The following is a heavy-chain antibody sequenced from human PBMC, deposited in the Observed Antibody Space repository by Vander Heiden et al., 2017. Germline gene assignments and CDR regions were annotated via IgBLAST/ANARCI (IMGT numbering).Heavy chain of an antibody. D-gene: IGHD2-15*01. Sequence: EVHLLESGRALVPPGGSLRIPIPPCGFTFSNYAITWVGQAPGKGLECVSAISGSGGSTYYSDSVKGRFTITRDNSKNTLYLQMNSLRAEDTAVYYCAKNLPSVEMATIPFDYWGQGTLVTVSS. V-gene: IGHV3-23*01. CDR2: ISGSGGST. CDR1: GFTFSNYA. CDR3: AKNLPSVEMATIPFDY. J-gene: IGHJ4*02.